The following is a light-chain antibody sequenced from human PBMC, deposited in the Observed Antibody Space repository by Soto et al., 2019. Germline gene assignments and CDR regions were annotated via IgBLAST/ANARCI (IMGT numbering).Light chain of an antibody. J-gene: IGLJ2*01. CDR3: SSYTSTSTIV. CDR1: RGDVGGYNY. Sequence: QSALTQPASVSGSPGQSITISCTGTRGDVGGYNYVSWYQQHPGKAPKLMIYEVNNRPLGVSNRFSGFKSGNTASLAISGLQADDEADYYCSSYTSTSTIVFGGGTKLTVL. V-gene: IGLV2-14*01. CDR2: EVN.